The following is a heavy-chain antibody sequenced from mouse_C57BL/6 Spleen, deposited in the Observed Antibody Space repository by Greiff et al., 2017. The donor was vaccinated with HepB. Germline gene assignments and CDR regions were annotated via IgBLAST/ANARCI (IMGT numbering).Heavy chain of an antibody. V-gene: IGHV1-69*01. CDR3: ARPSNWAWFAY. D-gene: IGHD4-1*01. CDR2: IDPSDSYT. CDR1: GYTFTSYW. J-gene: IGHJ3*01. Sequence: QVQLQQPGAELVMPGASVKLSCKASGYTFTSYWMPWVKQRPGQGLEWIGEIDPSDSYTNYNQKFKGKSTLTVDKSSSTAYMQLSSLTSEDSAVYYCARPSNWAWFAYWGQGTLVTVSA.